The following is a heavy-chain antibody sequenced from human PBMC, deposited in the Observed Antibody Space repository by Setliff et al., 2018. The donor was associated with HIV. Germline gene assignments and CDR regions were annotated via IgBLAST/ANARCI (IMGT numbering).Heavy chain of an antibody. CDR1: GGSISTYY. V-gene: IGHV4-59*01. Sequence: SETLSLTCTVSGGSISTYYWSWIRQPPGKGLEWIGYIYYTGSTSYNPSLKSRILISVDTSKNQFSLRLSSVTAAGTAVYYCARVPRQLLKGAAAYFDYWGQGILVTVSS. J-gene: IGHJ4*02. CDR2: IYYTGST. CDR3: ARVPRQLLKGAAAYFDY. D-gene: IGHD5-18*01.